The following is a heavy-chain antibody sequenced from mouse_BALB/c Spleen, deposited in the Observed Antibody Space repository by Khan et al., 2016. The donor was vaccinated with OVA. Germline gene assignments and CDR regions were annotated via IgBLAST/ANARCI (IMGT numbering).Heavy chain of an antibody. CDR2: ISSGGST. V-gene: IGHV5-6-5*01. CDR1: GFTFSSYA. CDR3: AREAYRDDEYYFDY. Sequence: EVELVGSGGGSVKPGGSLKLSCAVSGFTFSSYAMSWVRQTPEKRLEWVASISSGGSTYYPDSVKGRFTISRDNARNIVYLQMSSLRSEDMAMYYCAREAYRDDEYYFDYWGQGTTLTVSS. J-gene: IGHJ2*01. D-gene: IGHD2-14*01.